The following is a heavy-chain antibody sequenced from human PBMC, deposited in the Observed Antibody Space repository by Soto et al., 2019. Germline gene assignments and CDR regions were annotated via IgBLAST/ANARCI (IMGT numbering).Heavy chain of an antibody. J-gene: IGHJ3*02. CDR3: AREGYGDFLGASDI. CDR1: GGTFSSYA. D-gene: IGHD4-17*01. Sequence: ASVKVSCKASGGTFSSYAISWVRQAPGQGLEWMGGIIPIFGTANYAQKFQGRVTITADKSTSTAYMELSSLRSEDTAVYYCAREGYGDFLGASDIWGQGTMVPVSS. CDR2: IIPIFGTA. V-gene: IGHV1-69*06.